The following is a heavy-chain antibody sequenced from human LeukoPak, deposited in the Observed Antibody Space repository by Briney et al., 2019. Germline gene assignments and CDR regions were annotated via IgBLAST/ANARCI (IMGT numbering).Heavy chain of an antibody. D-gene: IGHD3-9*01. CDR1: GGSISSGGYY. V-gene: IGHV4-31*03. Sequence: PSETLSLTCTVSGGSISSGGYYWSWIRQHPGKGLEWIGYIYYSGSTYYNPSLKSRVTISVDTSKNQFSLKLSSVTAADTAVYYCARVVATFGWLSDYYYYGMDVWGQGTTVTVSS. J-gene: IGHJ6*02. CDR2: IYYSGST. CDR3: ARVVATFGWLSDYYYYGMDV.